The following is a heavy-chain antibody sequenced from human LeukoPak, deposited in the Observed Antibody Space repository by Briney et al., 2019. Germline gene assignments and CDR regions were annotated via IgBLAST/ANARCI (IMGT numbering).Heavy chain of an antibody. CDR3: ARGDGNSVFSLGY. CDR2: IYYSGST. D-gene: IGHD4-23*01. V-gene: IGHV4-61*01. J-gene: IGHJ4*02. Sequence: SETLSLTCTVSGGSVSSGSYYWSWFRQPPGKGLEWIGYIYYSGSTNYNPSLKSRVTISVDTSKNQFSLKLSSVTAADTAVYYCARGDGNSVFSLGYWGQGTLVTVSS. CDR1: GGSVSSGSYY.